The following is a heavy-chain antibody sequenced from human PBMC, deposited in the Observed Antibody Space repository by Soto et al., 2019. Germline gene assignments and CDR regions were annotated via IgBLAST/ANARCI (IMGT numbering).Heavy chain of an antibody. CDR2: IYYSGKT. V-gene: IGHV4-39*01. CDR3: ARNGSY. CDR1: GVSISNTSYY. Sequence: SETLSLTCTVSGVSISNTSYYWGWICQSPGKGLEWIGTIYYSGKTYYHPALKSRVTISVDTSNNRFSLKLSSVTAADTAVYYCARNGSYWGQGTLVTVSS. J-gene: IGHJ4*02.